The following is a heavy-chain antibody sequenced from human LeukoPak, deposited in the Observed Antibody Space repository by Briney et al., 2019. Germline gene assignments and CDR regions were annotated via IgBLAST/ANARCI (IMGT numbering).Heavy chain of an antibody. V-gene: IGHV3-23*01. CDR3: AKEEYSSGWYASES. D-gene: IGHD6-19*01. J-gene: IGHJ4*02. Sequence: GGSLRLSCAASGFIFDDYAMSWVRQAPGKGLEWVSAISGSGGSTYYADSVKGRFTISRDNSKNTLYLQMNSLRAEDTAVYYCAKEEYSSGWYASESWGQGTLVTVSS. CDR2: ISGSGGST. CDR1: GFIFDDYA.